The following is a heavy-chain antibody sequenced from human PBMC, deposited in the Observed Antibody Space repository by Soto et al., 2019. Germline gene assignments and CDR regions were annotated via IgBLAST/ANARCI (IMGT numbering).Heavy chain of an antibody. V-gene: IGHV3-30*18. Sequence: GGSLRLSCAASGFTFSSYGMHWVRQAPGEGLEWVAVISYDGSNRYYADSVKGRFTISRDNSKNTLYLQMNSLRAEDTAVYYCAKDRVGGSGTHPIFYYYYYGMDVWGQGTTVTVSS. CDR2: ISYDGSNR. CDR3: AKDRVGGSGTHPIFYYYYYGMDV. D-gene: IGHD3-10*01. CDR1: GFTFSSYG. J-gene: IGHJ6*02.